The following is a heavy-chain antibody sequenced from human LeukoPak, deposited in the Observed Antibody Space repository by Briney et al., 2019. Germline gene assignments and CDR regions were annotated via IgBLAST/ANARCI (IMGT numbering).Heavy chain of an antibody. CDR1: GFTSSSYA. D-gene: IGHD6-13*01. J-gene: IGHJ4*02. V-gene: IGHV3-23*01. Sequence: GGSLRLSCAASGFTSSSYALNWVRQAPGKGLEWVATVSGSGDRMYHADSVKGRFTISRDNSKNTIYLQMNSLRAEDTALYYCAKAAAGPGFDFWGQGTLVTVSS. CDR2: VSGSGDRM. CDR3: AKAAAGPGFDF.